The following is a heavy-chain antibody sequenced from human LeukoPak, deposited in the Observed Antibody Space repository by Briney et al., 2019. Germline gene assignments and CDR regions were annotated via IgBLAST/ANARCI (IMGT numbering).Heavy chain of an antibody. V-gene: IGHV4-59*01. CDR3: ARGPHLYCSGGSCYSYDY. CDR1: GGSISSYY. J-gene: IGHJ4*02. Sequence: SETLSLTCTVSGGSISSYYWSWIRQPPGKGLEWIGYIYYSGSTNYNPSLKSRVTISVDTSKNQFSLKLSSVTAADTAVYYCARGPHLYCSGGSCYSYDYWGQGTLVTVSS. D-gene: IGHD2-15*01. CDR2: IYYSGST.